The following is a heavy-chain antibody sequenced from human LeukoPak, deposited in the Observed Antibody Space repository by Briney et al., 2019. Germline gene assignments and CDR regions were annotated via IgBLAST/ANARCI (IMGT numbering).Heavy chain of an antibody. Sequence: GASVKVSCKTSGYTFITYGISWVRQAPGQGLEWMGWISAYNGNTNYAQKLQGRVTMTTDTSTSTAYMELRSLRSDDTAVYYCARDERRYSYGNDAFDIWGQGTMVTVSS. D-gene: IGHD5-18*01. CDR3: ARDERRYSYGNDAFDI. CDR2: ISAYNGNT. V-gene: IGHV1-18*01. J-gene: IGHJ3*02. CDR1: GYTFITYG.